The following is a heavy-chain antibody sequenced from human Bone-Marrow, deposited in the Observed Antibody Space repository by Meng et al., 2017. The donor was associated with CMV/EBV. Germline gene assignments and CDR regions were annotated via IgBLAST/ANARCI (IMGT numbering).Heavy chain of an antibody. V-gene: IGHV3-48*03. Sequence: GGSLRLSCAASGFTFSSYETNWVRQAPGKGLEWVSYISSIGSTINYADSVKGRFTISRDNAKNPLYLQMNSQRAEDTAVYYCAREGDIVVVPDPPYYNGMDVWGQGTTVTVSS. D-gene: IGHD2-2*01. CDR3: AREGDIVVVPDPPYYNGMDV. CDR2: ISSIGSTI. J-gene: IGHJ6*02. CDR1: GFTFSSYE.